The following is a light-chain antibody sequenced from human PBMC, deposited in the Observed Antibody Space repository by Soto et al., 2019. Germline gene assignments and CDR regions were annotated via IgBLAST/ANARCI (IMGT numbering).Light chain of an antibody. CDR1: QSISNW. CDR2: DAS. Sequence: DIQMTQSPSTLSASVGDRVTITCRASQSISNWLAWHQQKPGKAPNLLIFDASSLESGVPSRFSGSGSGTEFTLTISSLQPDDFATYYCQQYDSYPWTFGQGTKVDIK. CDR3: QQYDSYPWT. J-gene: IGKJ1*01. V-gene: IGKV1-5*01.